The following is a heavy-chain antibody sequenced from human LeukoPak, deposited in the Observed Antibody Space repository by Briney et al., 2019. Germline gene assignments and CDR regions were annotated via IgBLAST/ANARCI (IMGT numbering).Heavy chain of an antibody. D-gene: IGHD2-15*01. Sequence: SETLSLTCTVSGRSIRSGRYYWGWTRQPPGKGLGWTASISYDGNTYYNPSLKDRVTIFVGPSKNHFSLKLSSVTAADTAVYYSARDGRRVVGDIFDFWGQGTLVTVFS. CDR1: GRSIRSGRYY. V-gene: IGHV4-39*02. CDR3: ARDGRRVVGDIFDF. J-gene: IGHJ4*02. CDR2: ISYDGNT.